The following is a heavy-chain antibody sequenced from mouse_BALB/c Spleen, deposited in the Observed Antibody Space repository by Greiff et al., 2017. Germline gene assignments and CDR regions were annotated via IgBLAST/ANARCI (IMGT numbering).Heavy chain of an antibody. Sequence: QVQLQQSGAELVRPGTSVKVSCKASGYAFTNYLIEWVKQRPGQGLEWIGVINPGSGGTNYNEKFKGKATLTADKSSSTAYMQLSSLTSDDSAVYFCARSRGPLSNWDLFAYWGQGTLVTVSA. CDR1: GYAFTNYL. D-gene: IGHD4-1*01. CDR3: ARSRGPLSNWDLFAY. V-gene: IGHV1-54*01. CDR2: INPGSGGT. J-gene: IGHJ3*01.